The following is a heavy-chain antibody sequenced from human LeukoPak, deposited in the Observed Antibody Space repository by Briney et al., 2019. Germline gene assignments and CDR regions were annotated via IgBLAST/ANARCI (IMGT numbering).Heavy chain of an antibody. CDR2: ISGSGGST. J-gene: IGHJ4*02. CDR3: AKDPFYSSSPRATFDY. Sequence: ASLRLSCAASGFTFSSYAMSWVRQAPGKGVEWVSAISGSGGSTYYADCVKGRFTISRDNSKNTLYLQMNSLRAEDTAVYYCAKDPFYSSSPRATFDYWGQGTLVTVSS. D-gene: IGHD6-6*01. V-gene: IGHV3-23*01. CDR1: GFTFSSYA.